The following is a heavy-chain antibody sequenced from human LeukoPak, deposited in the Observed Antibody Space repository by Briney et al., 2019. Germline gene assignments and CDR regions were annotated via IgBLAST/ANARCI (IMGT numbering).Heavy chain of an antibody. V-gene: IGHV3-23*01. CDR3: AKVSEYYYGSGAFYYYYGMDV. Sequence: AGGSLRLSCAASGFTFSSYAMSWVRQAPGKGLEWVSAISGSGGSTYYADSVKGRFTISRDNSKNTLYPQMNSLRAEDTAVYYCAKVSEYYYGSGAFYYYYGMDVWGQGTTVTVSS. CDR2: ISGSGGST. J-gene: IGHJ6*02. CDR1: GFTFSSYA. D-gene: IGHD3-10*01.